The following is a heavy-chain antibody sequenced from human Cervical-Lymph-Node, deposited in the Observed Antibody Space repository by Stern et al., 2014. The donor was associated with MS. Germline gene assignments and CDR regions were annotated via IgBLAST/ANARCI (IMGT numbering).Heavy chain of an antibody. J-gene: IGHJ3*01. Sequence: MQLVESGAEVRKPGASVRVSCKVSGYSLSDLSMHWVRQAPGQGLEWLGGYEPEEGNTVYAQRFQGRVTMTEDTSTDTAYMELNSLRSDDTAVYHCATASRYDALDLWGQGTVVTVSS. CDR2: YEPEEGNT. CDR3: ATASRYDALDL. CDR1: GYSLSDLS. V-gene: IGHV1-24*01.